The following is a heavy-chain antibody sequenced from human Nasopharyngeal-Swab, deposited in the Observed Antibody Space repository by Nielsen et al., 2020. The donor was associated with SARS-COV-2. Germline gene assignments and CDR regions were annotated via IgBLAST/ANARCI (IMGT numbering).Heavy chain of an antibody. V-gene: IGHV3-20*04. CDR3: ARGGSSGSSVIDY. J-gene: IGHJ4*02. CDR1: GFTFDDYG. D-gene: IGHD1-26*01. CDR2: IEWNGDSS. Sequence: GESLKISCAASGFTFDDYGMSWVRQTTGKGMEWVAGIEWNGDSSGYADSVKGRFTISRDNAKNSLYLEMNSLRTEDTALYYCARGGSSGSSVIDYGGQGTLVTVSS.